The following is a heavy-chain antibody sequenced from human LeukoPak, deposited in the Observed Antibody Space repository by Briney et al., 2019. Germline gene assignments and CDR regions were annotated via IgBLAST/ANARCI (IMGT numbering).Heavy chain of an antibody. CDR1: GFTFSNFW. J-gene: IGHJ4*02. D-gene: IGHD6-19*01. CDR3: ARGLFAGGWYPDYFDY. CDR2: IKPDGSDK. Sequence: QPGGSLRLSCTASGFTFSNFWMSWVRQAPGKGLEWVANIKPDGSDKYYVDSMEGRFTISRDNAKNSLYLQMNSLRAEDTVVYYCARGLFAGGWYPDYFDYWGQGTLVTVSS. V-gene: IGHV3-7*03.